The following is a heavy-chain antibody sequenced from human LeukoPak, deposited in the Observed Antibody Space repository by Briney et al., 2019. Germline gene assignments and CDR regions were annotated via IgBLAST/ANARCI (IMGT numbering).Heavy chain of an antibody. D-gene: IGHD3-16*01. CDR3: ATFRGVPPRLFDY. CDR2: ISSSGSTI. Sequence: PGGSLRLSCAASGFTFSSYEMNWVRQAPGKGLEWVSYISSSGSTIYYADSVKGRFTISGDNAKNSLYLQMNSLRAEDTAVYYCATFRGVPPRLFDYWGQGTLVTVSS. V-gene: IGHV3-48*03. J-gene: IGHJ4*02. CDR1: GFTFSSYE.